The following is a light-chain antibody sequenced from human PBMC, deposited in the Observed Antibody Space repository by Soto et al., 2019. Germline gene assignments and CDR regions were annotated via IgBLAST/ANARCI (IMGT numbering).Light chain of an antibody. CDR1: QSVSNNY. CDR3: LQYGSSPRT. J-gene: IGKJ1*01. Sequence: IVLTQSPGTLSLSPGERATLSCRASQSVSNNYLTWYQQKPGQAPRLLIYGASSRATGIPDRFSGYGSGTDFTLTISRLEPEDCAVYYCLQYGSSPRTFGQGTKVEIK. V-gene: IGKV3-20*01. CDR2: GAS.